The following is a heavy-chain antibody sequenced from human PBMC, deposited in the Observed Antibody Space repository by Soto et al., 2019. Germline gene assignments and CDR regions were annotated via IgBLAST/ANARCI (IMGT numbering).Heavy chain of an antibody. V-gene: IGHV3-33*01. J-gene: IGHJ4*02. CDR1: GFTFSNYG. CDR3: ARDPVHYYGSGTYGFDY. Sequence: GGSLRLSCAASGFTFSNYGMHWVRQAPGKGLEWVAIVWYDGSNKYYADSVKGRFTISRDNSKNTVYLQMNSLRGEDTAVYYCARDPVHYYGSGTYGFDYWGQGTLVTVSS. CDR2: VWYDGSNK. D-gene: IGHD3-10*01.